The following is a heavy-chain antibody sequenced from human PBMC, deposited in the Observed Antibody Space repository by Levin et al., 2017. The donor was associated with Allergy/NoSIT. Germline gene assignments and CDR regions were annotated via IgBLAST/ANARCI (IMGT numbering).Heavy chain of an antibody. CDR1: GFTFSSYG. CDR3: AKEGITMVRGVIKPSGSFDL. Sequence: GESLKISCAASGFTFSSYGMHWVRQAPGKGLEWVAVISYDESNKYYADSVKGRFTISRDNSKNTLYLQMNSLRAEDTAVYYCAKEGITMVRGVIKPSGSFDLWGRGTLVTVSS. J-gene: IGHJ2*01. CDR2: ISYDESNK. D-gene: IGHD3-10*01. V-gene: IGHV3-30*18.